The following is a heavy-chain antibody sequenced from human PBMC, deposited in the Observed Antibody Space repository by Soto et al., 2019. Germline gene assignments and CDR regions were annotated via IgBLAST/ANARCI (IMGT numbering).Heavy chain of an antibody. CDR3: AREGSLYVDSVANCVDF. CDR2: ISSTSRFI. D-gene: IGHD4-17*01. V-gene: IGHV3-21*01. CDR1: GETVSIYS. J-gene: IGHJ4*02. Sequence: RISCAASGETVSIYSMHLVRQAQGKGLEWLSSISSTSRFIYYADSVKGRFTISRDNARNSLYLQMSSLRAEDTAVYYCAREGSLYVDSVANCVDFWGQGALVTVSS.